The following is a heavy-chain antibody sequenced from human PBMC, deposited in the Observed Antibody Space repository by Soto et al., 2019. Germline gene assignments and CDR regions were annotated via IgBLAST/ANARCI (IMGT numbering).Heavy chain of an antibody. V-gene: IGHV4-59*01. J-gene: IGHJ4*02. Sequence: SETLSLTCAVYGGSFSGYYWSWIRQPPGKGLEWIGYIYDSRSTYYNSSLKSRVTISVDTSKNQFSLKLSSVTAADTAVYYCARGDSSGWYYFDYWGQGTLVTVSS. CDR2: IYDSRST. CDR3: ARGDSSGWYYFDY. D-gene: IGHD6-19*01. CDR1: GGSFSGYY.